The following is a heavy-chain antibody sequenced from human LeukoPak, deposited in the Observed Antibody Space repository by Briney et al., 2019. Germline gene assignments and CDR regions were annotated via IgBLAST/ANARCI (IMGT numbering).Heavy chain of an antibody. D-gene: IGHD3-10*01. J-gene: IGHJ4*02. V-gene: IGHV1-2*02. CDR2: INPNSGGT. CDR3: ARGLLWFGELFPYYFDY. CDR1: GYTFTGYY. Sequence: GPSVKVSCKAFGYTFTGYYMPWVRQAPGQGLEWMGWINPNSGGTNYAQKFQGRVTMTRDTSISTAYMELSRLRSDDTAVYYCARGLLWFGELFPYYFDYWGQGTLVTVSS.